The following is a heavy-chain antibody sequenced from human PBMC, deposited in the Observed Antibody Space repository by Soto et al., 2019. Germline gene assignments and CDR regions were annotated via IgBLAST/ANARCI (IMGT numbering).Heavy chain of an antibody. V-gene: IGHV4-59*01. CDR2: IYYSGST. CDR3: ARRWGTYFEF. Sequence: PSETLSLTCTASGVSIISYYWSWIRQPPGKGLEWIGYIYYSGSTDYDPSLKSRVTISVDTSKNQFSLKLSSVTAADTAVYYCARRWGTYFEFWGQGTLVTVSS. J-gene: IGHJ4*02. CDR1: GVSIISYY. D-gene: IGHD7-27*01.